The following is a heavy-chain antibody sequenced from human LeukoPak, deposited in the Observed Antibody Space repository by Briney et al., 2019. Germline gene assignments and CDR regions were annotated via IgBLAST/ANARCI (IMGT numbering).Heavy chain of an antibody. CDR2: ISSSSSYI. J-gene: IGHJ4*02. Sequence: GGSLRLSCAASGFTFSNYAMSWVRQAPGKGLEWVSSISSSSSYIYYADSVKGRFTISRDNAKNSLYLQMNSLRAEDTAVYYCASDGSPKQYRRSWALFNSWGKETLVTVSS. D-gene: IGHD6-13*01. V-gene: IGHV3-21*01. CDR1: GFTFSNYA. CDR3: ASDGSPKQYRRSWALFNS.